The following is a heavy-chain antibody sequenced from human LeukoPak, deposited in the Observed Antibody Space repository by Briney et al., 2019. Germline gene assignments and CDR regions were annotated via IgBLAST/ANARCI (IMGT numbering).Heavy chain of an antibody. V-gene: IGHV1-2*02. J-gene: IGHJ5*02. CDR3: ARARCSGGSCYGNYNWFDP. Sequence: ASVKVSCMASGYTFTGYYMHWVRQAPGQGLEWMGWINPNSGGTNYAQKFQGRVTMTRDTSISTAYMELSRLRSDGTAVYYCARARCSGGSCYGNYNWFDPWGQGTLVTVSS. CDR2: INPNSGGT. CDR1: GYTFTGYY. D-gene: IGHD2-15*01.